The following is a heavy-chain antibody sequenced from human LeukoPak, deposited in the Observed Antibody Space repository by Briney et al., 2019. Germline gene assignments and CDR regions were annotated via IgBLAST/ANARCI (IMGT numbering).Heavy chain of an antibody. D-gene: IGHD4/OR15-4a*01. CDR3: ASGMTMVGWFDP. CDR2: INHNGNVN. J-gene: IGHJ5*02. Sequence: PGGSLRLSCAASGFTFSSYWMNWARQAPGKGLEWVASINHNGNVNYYGDPVKGRFTISRDNAKNSLYLQMNSLRAEDTAVYYCASGMTMVGWFDPWGQGTLVTVSS. CDR1: GFTFSSYW. V-gene: IGHV3-7*01.